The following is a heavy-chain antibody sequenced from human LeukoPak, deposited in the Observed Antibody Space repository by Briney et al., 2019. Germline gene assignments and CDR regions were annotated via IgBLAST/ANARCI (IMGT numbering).Heavy chain of an antibody. Sequence: GGSLRLSCAASGFTFSTYWMHWVRQVPGKGLVWVSRINTDGSSTAYADSVKGRFTISRDNAKNTLYLQMNSLRAEDTAVYYCARGYSSSYRIDYWGQGTLVTVPS. J-gene: IGHJ4*02. CDR3: ARGYSSSYRIDY. D-gene: IGHD6-6*01. CDR2: INTDGSST. V-gene: IGHV3-74*01. CDR1: GFTFSTYW.